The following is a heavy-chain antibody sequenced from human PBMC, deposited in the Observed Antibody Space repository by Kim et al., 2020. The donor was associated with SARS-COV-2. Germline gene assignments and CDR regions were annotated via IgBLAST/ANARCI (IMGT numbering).Heavy chain of an antibody. CDR1: GGSISSGDYY. V-gene: IGHV4-30-4*01. CDR3: ARVIAVVTRGVDV. J-gene: IGHJ6*02. Sequence: SETLSLTCTVSGGSISSGDYYWSWIRQPPGKGLEWIGYIYYSGSTYYNPSLKSRVTISVDTSKNQFSLKLSSVTAADTAVYYCARVIAVVTRGVDVWGQGTTVTVSS. CDR2: IYYSGST. D-gene: IGHD2-21*02.